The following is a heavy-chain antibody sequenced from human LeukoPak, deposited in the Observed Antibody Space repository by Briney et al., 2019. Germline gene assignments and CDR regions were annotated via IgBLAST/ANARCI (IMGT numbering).Heavy chain of an antibody. J-gene: IGHJ4*02. CDR2: INPSGSSA. D-gene: IGHD3-9*01. CDR3: AREIGYDILTGYSTFDY. V-gene: IGHV1-46*01. CDR1: GYSFTSYY. Sequence: GASVKVSCKASGYSFTSYYMHWVRQAPGQGLEWMGFINPSGSSAAYAQKFQGRLTMTRDMFTSTDYMELSSLRSEDTAVYYCAREIGYDILTGYSTFDYWGQGTLVTVSS.